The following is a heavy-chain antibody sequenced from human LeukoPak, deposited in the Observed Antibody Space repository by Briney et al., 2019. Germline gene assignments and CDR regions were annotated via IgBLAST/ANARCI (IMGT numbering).Heavy chain of an antibody. V-gene: IGHV5-51*01. CDR2: IYPGDSDT. Sequence: GESLKISCKGSGYSFTSYWIGWVRQMRGKGLEWMGIIYPGDSDTRYSPSFQGQVTISADKSISTAYLQWSSLKASDTAMYYCARVPSGSHDAFDIWGQGTMVTVSS. D-gene: IGHD3-22*01. J-gene: IGHJ3*02. CDR1: GYSFTSYW. CDR3: ARVPSGSHDAFDI.